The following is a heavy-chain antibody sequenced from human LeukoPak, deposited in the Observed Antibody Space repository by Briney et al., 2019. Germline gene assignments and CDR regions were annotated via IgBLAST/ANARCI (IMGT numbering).Heavy chain of an antibody. J-gene: IGHJ5*02. D-gene: IGHD1-26*01. CDR1: RFTFRNYE. Sequence: SGGSLRLSCAASRFTFRNYEMNWVRQAPGKGLEWVSYISSSGSSIYYADSVKGRFTISRDNAKNSLYLQMNSLRAEDTAVYYCARGSGDWFDPWGQGSLVTVSS. CDR2: ISSSGSSI. CDR3: ARGSGDWFDP. V-gene: IGHV3-48*03.